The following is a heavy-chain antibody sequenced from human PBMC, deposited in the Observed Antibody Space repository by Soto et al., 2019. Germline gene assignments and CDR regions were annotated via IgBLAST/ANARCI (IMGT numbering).Heavy chain of an antibody. D-gene: IGHD3-22*01. Sequence: SETLSLTCTVSGGSISSYYWSWIRQPPGKGLEWIAYIYYTGGTNYNPSLKSRVTLSADTSKNQFSLKLISVTAADTAMYYCARVDSSGSYFDYWGQGTLVTVSS. CDR1: GGSISSYY. J-gene: IGHJ4*02. CDR2: IYYTGGT. CDR3: ARVDSSGSYFDY. V-gene: IGHV4-59*01.